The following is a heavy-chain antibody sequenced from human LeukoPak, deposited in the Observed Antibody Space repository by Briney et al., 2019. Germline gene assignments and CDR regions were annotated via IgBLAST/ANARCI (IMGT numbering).Heavy chain of an antibody. CDR1: GGSIRSSSYY. D-gene: IGHD3-9*01. CDR3: ARDLEYYDILTGYFSQAVYYYMDV. CDR2: IYYSGST. Sequence: SETLSLTCTVSGGSIRSSSYYWGWIRQPPGKGLEWIGSIYYSGSTYYNPSLKSRVTISVDTSKNQFSLKLSSVTAADTAVYYCARDLEYYDILTGYFSQAVYYYMDVWGKGTTVTVSS. V-gene: IGHV4-39*07. J-gene: IGHJ6*03.